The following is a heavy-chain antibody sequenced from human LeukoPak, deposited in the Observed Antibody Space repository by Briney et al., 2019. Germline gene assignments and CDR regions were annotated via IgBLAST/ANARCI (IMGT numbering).Heavy chain of an antibody. Sequence: PGGSLRLSCAASGFTFSDHYMDWVRQAPGKGLEWVGRTRNKANSYTTEYAASVKGRFTISRDDSKNSLYLQMNSLKTEDTAVYYCAREAQAAIHYYYYYYMDVWGKGTTVTVSS. CDR3: AREAQAAIHYYYYYYMDV. CDR1: GFTFSDHY. D-gene: IGHD2-2*02. V-gene: IGHV3-72*01. J-gene: IGHJ6*03. CDR2: TRNKANSYTT.